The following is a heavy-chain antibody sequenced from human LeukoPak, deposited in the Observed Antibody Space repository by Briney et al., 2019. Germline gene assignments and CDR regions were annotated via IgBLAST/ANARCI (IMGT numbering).Heavy chain of an antibody. Sequence: SETLSLTCTFSNGSISDSYWSWIRQPAGKGLEWIGRIYSSGSVNYNPSLMNRVAMSVDTSKNQFSLRLTSVTAADTAVYYCARDLPWTNCLDYWGEGTLVTASS. CDR1: NGSISDSY. D-gene: IGHD3/OR15-3a*01. CDR3: ARDLPWTNCLDY. J-gene: IGHJ4*02. CDR2: IYSSGSV. V-gene: IGHV4-4*07.